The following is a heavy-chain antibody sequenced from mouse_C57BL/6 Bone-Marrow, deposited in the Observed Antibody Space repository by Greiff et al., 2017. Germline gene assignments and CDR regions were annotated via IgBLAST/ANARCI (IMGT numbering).Heavy chain of an antibody. CDR3: AREGTVVATHWYVDV. V-gene: IGHV1-81*01. J-gene: IGHJ1*03. CDR1: GYTFTSYG. CDR2: IYPRSGNT. D-gene: IGHD1-1*01. Sequence: VQLQQSGAELARPGASVKLSCKASGYTFTSYGLSWVKQRTGQGLEWIGEIYPRSGNTYYNEKFKGKATLTADKSSSTAYMELRSLTSEDSAVYFCAREGTVVATHWYVDVWGTGTTVTVSS.